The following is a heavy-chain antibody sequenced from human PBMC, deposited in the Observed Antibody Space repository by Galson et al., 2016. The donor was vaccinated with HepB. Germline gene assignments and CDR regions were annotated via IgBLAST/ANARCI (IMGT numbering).Heavy chain of an antibody. J-gene: IGHJ4*02. CDR3: ARAPTFDYDVSGYYPYYFDY. V-gene: IGHV3-33*01. Sequence: SLRLSCAPSGFTFSRFGMHWVRQAPGKGLEWVAAIWYDGINKYYADSVKGRFAISRDNRKNTLYLQMDSLRAEDTAVYFCARAPTFDYDVSGYYPYYFDYWGQGTLVTVSS. CDR2: IWYDGINK. D-gene: IGHD3-22*01. CDR1: GFTFSRFG.